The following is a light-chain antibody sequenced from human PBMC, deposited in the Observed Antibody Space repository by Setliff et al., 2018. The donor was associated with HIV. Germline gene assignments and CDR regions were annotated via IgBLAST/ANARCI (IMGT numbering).Light chain of an antibody. Sequence: LTQPRSVSGSPGQSVTTSCTGSSRDVGGYDYVSWYQHHPGKVPKLLIYDVSKRPSGVPDRFSGSKSGNTASLTISRLQAEDEADYYCCSYVDTYSFVFAPGTKVTVL. J-gene: IGLJ1*01. CDR2: DVS. CDR1: SRDVGGYDY. CDR3: CSYVDTYSFV. V-gene: IGLV2-11*01.